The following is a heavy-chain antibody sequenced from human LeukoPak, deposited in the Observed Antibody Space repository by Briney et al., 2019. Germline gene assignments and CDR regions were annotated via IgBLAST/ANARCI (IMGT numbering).Heavy chain of an antibody. CDR2: IYYSGST. Sequence: SETLSLTCTVSGGSISSYYWSWIRQSPGKGLEWIGYIYYSGSTNYNPSLKSRVTISVDTSKNQFSLKLSSVTAADTAVYYCASDNYYYDSSGYSETWGQGTLVTVSS. CDR1: GGSISSYY. D-gene: IGHD3-22*01. V-gene: IGHV4-59*01. J-gene: IGHJ5*02. CDR3: ASDNYYYDSSGYSET.